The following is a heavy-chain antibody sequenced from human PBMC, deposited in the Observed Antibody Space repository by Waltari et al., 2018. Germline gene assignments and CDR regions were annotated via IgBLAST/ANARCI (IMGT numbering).Heavy chain of an antibody. CDR3: ARERRFREFDAFDI. CDR2: IIPILGRA. D-gene: IGHD3-10*01. Sequence: QVQLVQSGAEVKKPGSSVKVSCKASGGTFSSYAISWVRQAPGQGLEWMGGIIPILGRANYAQKFQGRVTITADESTSTAYMELSSLRSEDTAVYYCARERRFREFDAFDIWGQGTMVTVSS. CDR1: GGTFSSYA. J-gene: IGHJ3*02. V-gene: IGHV1-69*11.